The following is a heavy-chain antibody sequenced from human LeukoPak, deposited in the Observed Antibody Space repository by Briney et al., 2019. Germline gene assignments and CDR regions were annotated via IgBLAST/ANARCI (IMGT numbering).Heavy chain of an antibody. J-gene: IGHJ6*03. CDR2: INPNSGGT. D-gene: IGHD6-13*01. CDR3: ARDDYGNSSSWYLDYYYMDV. CDR1: GYTFTGYY. Sequence: ASVKVSCKASGYTFTGYYMHWVRQAPGQGLEWMGWINPNSGGTNYAQKFQGRVTMTRDTSISTAYMELSRLRSDDTAVYYCARDDYGNSSSWYLDYYYMDVWGKGTTVTVSS. V-gene: IGHV1-2*02.